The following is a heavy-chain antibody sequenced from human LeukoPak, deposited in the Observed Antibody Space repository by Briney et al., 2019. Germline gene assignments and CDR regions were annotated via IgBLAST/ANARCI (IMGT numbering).Heavy chain of an antibody. CDR1: GYTFTSYA. CDR2: INAGNGNT. J-gene: IGHJ4*02. CDR3: ARGTVRYFDWFLFDY. D-gene: IGHD3-9*01. Sequence: ASVKVSCKASGYTFTSYAMHWVRQAPGQRLEWMGWINAGNGNTKYSQKFQGRVTITRDTSASTAYMELSSLRSEDTAVYYCARGTVRYFDWFLFDYWGQGTLVTVSS. V-gene: IGHV1-3*01.